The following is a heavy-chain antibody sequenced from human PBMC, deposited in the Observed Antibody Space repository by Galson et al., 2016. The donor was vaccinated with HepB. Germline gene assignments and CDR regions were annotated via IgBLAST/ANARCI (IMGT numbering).Heavy chain of an antibody. CDR3: ARGPFLYYDFTSGYYRDS. D-gene: IGHD3-3*01. Sequence: SVKVSCKASGYTFTDYYIHWVRQAPGQGLEWMGWISPHSGGTDYAQRFQDRVTMTRDTSISTAYMELSGLRSDDTAMYYCARGPFLYYDFTSGYYRDSWGRGTLVTVSA. J-gene: IGHJ4*02. CDR1: GYTFTDYY. CDR2: ISPHSGGT. V-gene: IGHV1-2*02.